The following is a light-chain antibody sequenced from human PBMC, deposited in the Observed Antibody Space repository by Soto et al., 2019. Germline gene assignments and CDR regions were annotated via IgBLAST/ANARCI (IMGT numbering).Light chain of an antibody. CDR1: SSDVGGYNY. Sequence: QSVLTQPPSASGSPGQSVTISCTGTSSDVGGYNYVSWYQQHPGNAPKLMSSEVNKRPSGVPDRFSASKSGNTASLTVSGLQADDEAVYYCSSFAGRNNYVVFGGGTKVTVL. V-gene: IGLV2-8*01. CDR2: EVN. CDR3: SSFAGRNNYVV. J-gene: IGLJ2*01.